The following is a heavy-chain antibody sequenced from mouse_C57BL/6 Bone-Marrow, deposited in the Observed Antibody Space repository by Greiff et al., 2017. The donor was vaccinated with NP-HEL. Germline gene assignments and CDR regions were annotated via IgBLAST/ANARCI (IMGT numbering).Heavy chain of an antibody. J-gene: IGHJ1*03. CDR3: ARRQLWWYFDV. CDR2: INPSSGYT. V-gene: IGHV1-4*01. D-gene: IGHD3-1*01. Sequence: QVQLQQSGAELARPGASVKMSCKASGYTFTSYTMHWVKQRPGQGLEWIGYINPSSGYTKYNQKFKDKATLTADKSSSTAYMQLSSLTSDGSAVYYCARRQLWWYFDVWGTGTTVTVSS. CDR1: GYTFTSYT.